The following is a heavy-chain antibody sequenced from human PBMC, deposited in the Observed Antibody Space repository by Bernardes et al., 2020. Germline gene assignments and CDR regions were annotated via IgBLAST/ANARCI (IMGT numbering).Heavy chain of an antibody. CDR3: ARGIAAAGTLPFFDY. D-gene: IGHD6-13*01. J-gene: IGHJ4*02. V-gene: IGHV4-59*01. Sequence: SEPLSLTCTVSGGSISSYYWSWIRQPPGKGLEWIGYIYYSGSTNYNPSLKSRVTISVDTSKNQFSLKLSSVTAADTAVYYCARGIAAAGTLPFFDYWGQGTLVTVSS. CDR2: IYYSGST. CDR1: GGSISSYY.